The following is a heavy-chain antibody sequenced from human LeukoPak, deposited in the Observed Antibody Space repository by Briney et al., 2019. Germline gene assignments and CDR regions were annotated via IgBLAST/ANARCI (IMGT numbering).Heavy chain of an antibody. V-gene: IGHV4-59*02. Sequence: PSETLSLTCTVSGGSVSRYYWSWVRQPPGKGLEGIGYIYYTGSTNSNPSLKSRVTISVDTSKKYFSLRLSSVTAEDTAVYYCARTYYDLLTGFYSDYWGQGTLVTVSS. CDR2: IYYTGST. CDR3: ARTYYDLLTGFYSDY. D-gene: IGHD3-9*01. CDR1: GGSVSRYY. J-gene: IGHJ4*02.